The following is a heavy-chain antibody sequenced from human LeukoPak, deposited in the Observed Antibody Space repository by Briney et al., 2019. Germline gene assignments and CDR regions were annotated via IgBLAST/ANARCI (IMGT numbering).Heavy chain of an antibody. CDR2: ISGSGGST. V-gene: IGHV3-23*01. CDR1: GFTFSSYW. Sequence: PGGSLRLSCAASGFTFSSYWMSWVRQAPGKGLEWVSAISGSGGSTYYADSVKGRFTISRDNSKNTLYLQMNSLRAEDTAVYYCAKAPREEDAFDIWGQGTMVTVSS. J-gene: IGHJ3*02. CDR3: AKAPREEDAFDI.